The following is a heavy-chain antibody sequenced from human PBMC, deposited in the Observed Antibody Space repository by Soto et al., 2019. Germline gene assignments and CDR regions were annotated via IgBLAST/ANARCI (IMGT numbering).Heavy chain of an antibody. CDR3: ARGLWFGDP. CDR2: ISSSGSTI. CDR1: GFTFSSYE. V-gene: IGHV3-48*03. J-gene: IGHJ5*02. D-gene: IGHD3-10*01. Sequence: GSLRLSCAASGFTFSSYEMNWVRQAPGKGLEWVSYISSSGSTIYYADSVKGRFTISRDNAKNSLYLQMNSLRAEDTAVYYCARGLWFGDPSTRGTLVTVSS.